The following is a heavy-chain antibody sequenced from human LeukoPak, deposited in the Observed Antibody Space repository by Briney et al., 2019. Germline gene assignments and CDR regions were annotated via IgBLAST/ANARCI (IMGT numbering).Heavy chain of an antibody. D-gene: IGHD2-15*01. V-gene: IGHV4-61*02. CDR3: ARELVDIVVVVGAMTQPYYFDY. J-gene: IGHJ4*02. CDR1: GASINSGAYY. Sequence: PSQTLSLTCTVSGASINSGAYYWTWIRQPAGKGLEGIGRIYTSGNTNYNPSLKSRVTISVDTSKNQFSLKLSSVTAADTAVYYCARELVDIVVVVGAMTQPYYFDYWGQGTLVTVSS. CDR2: IYTSGNT.